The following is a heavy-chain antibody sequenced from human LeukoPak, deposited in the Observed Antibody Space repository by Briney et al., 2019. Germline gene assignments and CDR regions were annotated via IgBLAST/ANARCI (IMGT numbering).Heavy chain of an antibody. CDR1: GASMRGSTYY. V-gene: IGHV4-39*01. Sequence: SETLSLTCTVSGASMRGSTYYWAWIRQTPGKGLEWIGSIYYSGSTHYTPSLKSRVTMSVDTSKNQFSLRVSPVTAADTAVYYCSRNSSYYNTGGFDYWGQGILVTVSS. J-gene: IGHJ4*02. CDR2: IYYSGST. CDR3: SRNSSYYNTGGFDY. D-gene: IGHD3-10*01.